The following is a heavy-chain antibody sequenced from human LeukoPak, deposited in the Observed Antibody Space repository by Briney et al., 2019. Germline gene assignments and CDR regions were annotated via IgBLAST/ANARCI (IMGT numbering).Heavy chain of an antibody. D-gene: IGHD5-18*01. Sequence: GGSLRLSCAASGFTFNNYVMNWVRQAPGKGLEWVSAISGSGGSTYSADSVKGRFTISRDNSKNTLYLQMNSLRAEDTAVYYCARDRRPWIQLWSRQGSFDYWGQGTLVTVSS. J-gene: IGHJ4*02. CDR1: GFTFNNYV. V-gene: IGHV3-23*01. CDR3: ARDRRPWIQLWSRQGSFDY. CDR2: ISGSGGST.